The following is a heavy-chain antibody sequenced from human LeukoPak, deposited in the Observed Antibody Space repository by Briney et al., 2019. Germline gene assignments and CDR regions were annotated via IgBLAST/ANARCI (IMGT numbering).Heavy chain of an antibody. D-gene: IGHD3-10*01. Sequence: PSETLSLTCTVSGDSVTSGGFYWAWLRQPPGRGLEWIAPVYYTGSTYYNPSLNSRVTISIDTSKNHFSLKLRSVVAPDTAVYYCARHSGSGSLSRPFDPWGQGTLVTVSS. CDR2: VYYTGST. CDR3: ARHSGSGSLSRPFDP. J-gene: IGHJ5*02. V-gene: IGHV4-39*02. CDR1: GDSVTSGGFY.